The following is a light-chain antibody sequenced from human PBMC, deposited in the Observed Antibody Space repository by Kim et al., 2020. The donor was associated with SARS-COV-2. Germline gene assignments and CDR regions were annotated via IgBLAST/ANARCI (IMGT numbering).Light chain of an antibody. Sequence: VTSSGSGSSSNIGASFDVHWYQQLPGTAPKLLIYANSNRPSGVPYRFSGSKSGTSASLAITGLQAEDEADYYCQSYDSSLSALVFGGGTQLTVL. J-gene: IGLJ2*01. CDR1: SSNIGASFD. CDR2: ANS. V-gene: IGLV1-40*01. CDR3: QSYDSSLSALV.